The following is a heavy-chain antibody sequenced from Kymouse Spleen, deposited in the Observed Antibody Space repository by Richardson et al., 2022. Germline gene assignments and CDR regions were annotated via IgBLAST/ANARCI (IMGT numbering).Heavy chain of an antibody. V-gene: IGHV3-33*01. J-gene: IGHJ6*02. CDR2: IWYDGSNK. CDR3: ARKSSSSDYYYYGMDV. Sequence: QVQLVESGGGVVQPGRSLRLSCAASGFTFSSYGMHWVRQAPGKGLEWVAVIWYDGSNKYYADSVKGRFTISRDNSKNTLYLQMNSLRAEDTAVYYCARKSSSSDYYYYGMDVWGQGTTVTVSS. D-gene: IGHD6-6*01. CDR1: GFTFSSYG.